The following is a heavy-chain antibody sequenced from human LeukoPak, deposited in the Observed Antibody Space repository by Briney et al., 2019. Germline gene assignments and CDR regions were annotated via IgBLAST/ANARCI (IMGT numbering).Heavy chain of an antibody. Sequence: PGGSLRLSCEASGFTFSSYWMHRVRQVLGKGLVWVSRTNGDGRIIDYADSVKGRFTISRDNAKNTLYLQMDSLKAEDTAMYYCVRAPAGPGDYWGQGTLVTVSS. D-gene: IGHD7-27*01. CDR1: GFTFSSYW. J-gene: IGHJ4*02. V-gene: IGHV3-74*01. CDR3: VRAPAGPGDY. CDR2: TNGDGRII.